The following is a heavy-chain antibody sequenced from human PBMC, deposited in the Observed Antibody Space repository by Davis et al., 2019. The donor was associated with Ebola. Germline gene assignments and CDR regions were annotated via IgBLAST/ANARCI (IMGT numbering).Heavy chain of an antibody. D-gene: IGHD6-13*01. CDR1: GFTVSSNY. Sequence: GESLKVSCAASGFTVSSNYMSWVRQAPGKGLEWVAVIYYDGSNKYYADSVKGRFTISRDNSKNTLYLQMNSLRAEDTAVYYCAKKVRWYYFDYWGQGTLVTVSS. CDR3: AKKVRWYYFDY. J-gene: IGHJ4*02. V-gene: IGHV3-30*18. CDR2: IYYDGSNK.